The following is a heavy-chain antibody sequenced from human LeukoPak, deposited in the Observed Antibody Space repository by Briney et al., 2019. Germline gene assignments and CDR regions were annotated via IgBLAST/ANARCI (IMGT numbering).Heavy chain of an antibody. V-gene: IGHV1-69*04. Sequence: SVKVSCKASGGTFSSYAISWVRQAPGQGLEWMGRIIPILGIANYAQKFQGRVTITADKSTSTAYMELSSLRSEDTAVYYCARTAAGNLIDAFDIWGQGTMVTVSS. CDR2: IIPILGIA. J-gene: IGHJ3*02. D-gene: IGHD6-13*01. CDR1: GGTFSSYA. CDR3: ARTAAGNLIDAFDI.